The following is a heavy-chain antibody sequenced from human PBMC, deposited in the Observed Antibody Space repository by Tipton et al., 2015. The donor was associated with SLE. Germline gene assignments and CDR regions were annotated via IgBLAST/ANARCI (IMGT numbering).Heavy chain of an antibody. CDR3: ARDRYNWNWFDP. CDR1: GGSFSGYY. Sequence: TLSLTCAVYGGSFSGYYWSWIRQPPGKGLEWIGEINHSGSTNYNPSLKSRVTISVDTSKNQFSLNLSSVTAADTGVYYCARDRYNWNWFDPWGQGTLVTVSS. CDR2: INHSGST. J-gene: IGHJ5*02. D-gene: IGHD1-20*01. V-gene: IGHV4-34*01.